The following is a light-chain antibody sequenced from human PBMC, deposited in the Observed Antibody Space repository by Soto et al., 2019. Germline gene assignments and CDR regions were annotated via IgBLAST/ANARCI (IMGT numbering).Light chain of an antibody. CDR3: QQRTNWPLT. Sequence: EIVLTQSPATLSFSPGERATLSCRASQSVDKYLVWYQQKPGQAPRLLIYDASSRATGIPARFSGSGSGTDFSLTITSLEPEDFAVYYCQQRTNWPLTFGGGTRWISN. CDR1: QSVDKY. CDR2: DAS. V-gene: IGKV3-11*01. J-gene: IGKJ4*01.